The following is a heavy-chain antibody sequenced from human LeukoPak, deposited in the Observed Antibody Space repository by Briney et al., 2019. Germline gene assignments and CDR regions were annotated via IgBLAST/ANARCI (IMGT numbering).Heavy chain of an antibody. CDR3: ARGPSYFQR. V-gene: IGHV6-1*01. Sequence: SQTLSLTCAISGDTFSSNSATWNWIRQSPSRGLEWLGRTYYRSKWYKYYAVSVKGRITINPDTSKNQFSLQLNSVTPEDTAVYYCARGPSYFQRWGQGTLVTVSS. CDR2: TYYRSKWYK. J-gene: IGHJ1*01. CDR1: GDTFSSNSAT.